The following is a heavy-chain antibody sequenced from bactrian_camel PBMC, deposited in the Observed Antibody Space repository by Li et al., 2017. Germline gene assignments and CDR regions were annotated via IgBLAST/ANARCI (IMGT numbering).Heavy chain of an antibody. CDR1: GYTTGRYR. D-gene: IGHD7*01. V-gene: IGHV3S9*01. Sequence: HVQLVESGGGSVQAGGSLRLSCAVSGYTTGRYRMGWFREAPGKEYEGVAAIDSDGRTSYAPSVKGRFTISRDNAKNTVYLLMNSLKPEDTAVYSCVKDGVGWWGDYWGQGTQVTVS. CDR3: VKDGVGWWGDY. CDR2: IDSDGRT. J-gene: IGHJ4*01.